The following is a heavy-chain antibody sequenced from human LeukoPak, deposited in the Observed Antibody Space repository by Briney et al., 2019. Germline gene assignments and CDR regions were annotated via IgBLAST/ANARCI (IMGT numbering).Heavy chain of an antibody. V-gene: IGHV1-69*13. D-gene: IGHD4-11*01. Sequence: GASVKVSCKASGGTFSSYAISWVRQAPGQGLEWLRGIIPIFGTANYAQKFQGRVTITADESTSTAYMELSSLRSDDTAVYYCARDRTVTTNLAHWYFDLWGRGTLVTVSS. CDR3: ARDRTVTTNLAHWYFDL. CDR2: IIPIFGTA. CDR1: GGTFSSYA. J-gene: IGHJ2*01.